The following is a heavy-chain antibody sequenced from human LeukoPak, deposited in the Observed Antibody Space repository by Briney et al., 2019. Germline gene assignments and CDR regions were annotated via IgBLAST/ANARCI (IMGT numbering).Heavy chain of an antibody. D-gene: IGHD4/OR15-4a*01. V-gene: IGHV3-23*01. J-gene: IGHJ4*02. CDR1: GFTFSNYV. CDR3: ARRAGAYSHPYDY. Sequence: GGSLRLSCAASGFTFSNYVMIWVRQAPGKGLEWVSGIAASGDSTYYGDSVKGRFTMSRDNSKNTVYLQMNSLRAEDTAVYYCARRAGAYSHPYDYWGQGTLVTVSS. CDR2: IAASGDST.